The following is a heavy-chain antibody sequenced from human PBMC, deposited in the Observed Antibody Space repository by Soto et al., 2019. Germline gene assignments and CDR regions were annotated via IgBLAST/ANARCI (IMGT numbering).Heavy chain of an antibody. Sequence: GGSLRLSCAASGFTFTSHAMSWVRQAPGKGLEWVSAISGSGGSTYYADSVKGRFTISRDISKNTLYLQMNSLRAEDTAVYYCAKLPRSGYTYYFDYWGQGTLVTVSS. J-gene: IGHJ4*02. V-gene: IGHV3-23*01. CDR2: ISGSGGST. CDR1: GFTFTSHA. D-gene: IGHD3-22*01. CDR3: AKLPRSGYTYYFDY.